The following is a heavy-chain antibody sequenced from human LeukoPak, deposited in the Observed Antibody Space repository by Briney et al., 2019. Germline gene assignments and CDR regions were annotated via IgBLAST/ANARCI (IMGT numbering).Heavy chain of an antibody. CDR1: GGSMSSYY. V-gene: IGHV4-34*01. D-gene: IGHD3-22*01. J-gene: IGHJ4*02. CDR3: ARISYDSSGYYDY. Sequence: SETLSLTCTVSGGSMSSYYWSWIRQPPGKGLEWIGEINHGGSTNYNPSLKSRVTISVDTSKNQFSLKLSSVTAADTAVYYCARISYDSSGYYDYWGQGTLVTVSS. CDR2: INHGGST.